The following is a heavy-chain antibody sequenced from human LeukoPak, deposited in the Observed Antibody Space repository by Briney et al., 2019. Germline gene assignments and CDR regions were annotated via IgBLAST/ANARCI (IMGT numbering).Heavy chain of an antibody. Sequence: GGSLRLSCAASGFTFSNYAMTWVRQAPGKGLEWVSTISRNGGSTYYVDSVKGRFTISRDNSESTLYLQMNSLRAEDTAVYYCANSARLGTFDYLGQGTLVTVSS. V-gene: IGHV3-23*01. D-gene: IGHD7-27*01. CDR3: ANSARLGTFDY. CDR1: GFTFSNYA. J-gene: IGHJ4*02. CDR2: ISRNGGST.